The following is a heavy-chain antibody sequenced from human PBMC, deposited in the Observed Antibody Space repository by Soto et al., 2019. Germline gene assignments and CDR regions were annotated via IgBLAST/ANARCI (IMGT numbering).Heavy chain of an antibody. J-gene: IGHJ4*02. CDR3: ARGRVVLDNWAFDY. Sequence: SQTLSLTCAIPGDSVSSNSAAWNWIRQSPSRGLEWLGRTYYRAKWYNDYAVSVKSRITINPDTSKNQFSLQLNSVTPEDTAVYYCARGRVVLDNWAFDYLGQGTLVTVSS. D-gene: IGHD1-20*01. V-gene: IGHV6-1*01. CDR1: GDSVSSNSAA. CDR2: TYYRAKWYN.